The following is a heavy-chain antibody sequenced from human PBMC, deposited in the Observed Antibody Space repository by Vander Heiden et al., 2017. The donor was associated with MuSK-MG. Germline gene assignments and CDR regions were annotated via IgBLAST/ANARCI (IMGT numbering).Heavy chain of an antibody. Sequence: QVQLQESGPGLVKPSETLSLTCAVSGYSISSGYYWGWIRQPPGKGLEWIGSIYHSGSTYYNPSLKSRVTISVDTSKNQFSLKLSSVTAADTAVYYCARQGEPDAFDIWGQGTMVTVSS. CDR2: IYHSGST. D-gene: IGHD1-26*01. J-gene: IGHJ3*02. V-gene: IGHV4-38-2*01. CDR3: ARQGEPDAFDI. CDR1: GYSISSGYY.